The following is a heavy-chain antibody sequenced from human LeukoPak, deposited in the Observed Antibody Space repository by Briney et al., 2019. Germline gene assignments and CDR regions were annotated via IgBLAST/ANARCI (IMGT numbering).Heavy chain of an antibody. V-gene: IGHV4-4*07. D-gene: IGHD6-13*01. Sequence: SETLSLTCTVSGGSISSYYWSWIRQPAGKGLEWIGRIYTSGSTNYNPSLKSRVTMSVDTSKNQFSLKLSPVTAADTAVYYCAASSWYEHWFDPWGQGTLVTVSS. CDR2: IYTSGST. J-gene: IGHJ5*02. CDR1: GGSISSYY. CDR3: AASSWYEHWFDP.